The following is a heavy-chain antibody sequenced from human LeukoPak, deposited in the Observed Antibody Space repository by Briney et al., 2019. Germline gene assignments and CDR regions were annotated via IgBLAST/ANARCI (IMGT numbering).Heavy chain of an antibody. CDR1: GFTVSNNY. CDR2: ISSSSSYI. V-gene: IGHV3-21*01. Sequence: GGSLRLSCAASGFTVSNNYMSWVRQAPGKGLEWVSSISSSSSYIYYVDSVKGRFTISRDNAKNSLYLQMNSLRAEDTAVYYCARDQTGHWGQGTLVTVSS. CDR3: ARDQTGH. D-gene: IGHD1-14*01. J-gene: IGHJ4*02.